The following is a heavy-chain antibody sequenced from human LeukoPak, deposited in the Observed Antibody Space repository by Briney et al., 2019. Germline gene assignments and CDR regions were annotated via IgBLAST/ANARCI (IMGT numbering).Heavy chain of an antibody. Sequence: PGGSLRLSCAASGFTFSSYGFHWVRQAPGKGLEWVALIWYDGTRENYADSVKGRFTISRDNSKNTLYLQMNSLRAEDTAVYYCARDIASSPYYMDVWGKGTTVTVSS. CDR3: ARDIASSPYYMDV. CDR2: IWYDGTRE. V-gene: IGHV3-30*02. J-gene: IGHJ6*03. D-gene: IGHD6-13*01. CDR1: GFTFSSYG.